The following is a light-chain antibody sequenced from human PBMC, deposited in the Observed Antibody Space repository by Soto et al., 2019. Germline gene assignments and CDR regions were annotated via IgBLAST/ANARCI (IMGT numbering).Light chain of an antibody. CDR1: GSDIGGYNY. CDR2: EVR. J-gene: IGLJ2*01. Sequence: QSALTQPASVSGSGGQSITISCTGSGSDIGGYNYVSWYQQHPGKAPKLLIYEVRNRPLGISNRFSGSKSANTASLTISGLRADDEAHYYCSSFTSCTTRVVFGGGTKLTVL. V-gene: IGLV2-14*01. CDR3: SSFTSCTTRVV.